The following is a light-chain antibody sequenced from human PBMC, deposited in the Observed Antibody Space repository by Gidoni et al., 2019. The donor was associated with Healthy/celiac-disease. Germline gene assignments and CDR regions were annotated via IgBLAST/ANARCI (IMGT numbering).Light chain of an antibody. CDR3: QSYDSSNRGV. CDR1: SGSIASNY. J-gene: IGLJ2*01. CDR2: EDN. Sequence: NFMLTHPHSVSESPGKTVTTSCTRSSGSIASNYVQWYQQRPGSSPTTVIYEDNQRPSGVPDRFSGSIDSSSNSASLTISGLKTEDEADYYCQSYDSSNRGVFGGGTKLTVL. V-gene: IGLV6-57*01.